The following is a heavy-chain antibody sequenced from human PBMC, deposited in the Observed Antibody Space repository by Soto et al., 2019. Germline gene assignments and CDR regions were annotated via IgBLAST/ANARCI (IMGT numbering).Heavy chain of an antibody. V-gene: IGHV3-74*01. J-gene: IGHJ5*02. CDR1: GFTFSSYW. D-gene: IGHD3-3*01. CDR3: ARVARDDFAAANWFDP. CDR2: INSDGSST. Sequence: PGGSLRLSWAASGFTFSSYWMRWIRQAPGKGLVWVSRINSDGSSTSYADSVKGRFTTSRDNAKNTLYLQMNSLRAEDTAVYYCARVARDDFAAANWFDPWGQGTLVTVSS.